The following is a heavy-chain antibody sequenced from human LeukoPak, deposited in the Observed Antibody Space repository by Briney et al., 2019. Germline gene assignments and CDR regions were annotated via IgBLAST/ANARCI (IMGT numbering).Heavy chain of an antibody. Sequence: GASVKVSCKASGYTFPSYFMHWVRQAPGQGLEWMGIINPTGGSTTYAQKFQGRATMTRDTSTSTVYMELSSLRSDDTAVYYCARTVARRFDYWGQGTLVTVSS. V-gene: IGHV1-46*01. J-gene: IGHJ4*02. CDR3: ARTVARRFDY. CDR1: GYTFPSYF. CDR2: INPTGGST. D-gene: IGHD6-6*01.